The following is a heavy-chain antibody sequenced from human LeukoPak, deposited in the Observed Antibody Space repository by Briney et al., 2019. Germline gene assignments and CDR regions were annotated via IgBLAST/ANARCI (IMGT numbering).Heavy chain of an antibody. Sequence: ASVKVSCKASGYTFTDYYMHWVRQAPGQGLEWMGWTNPNSGGTNFAQEFQGRVTMTTDTSTSTASMELRSLRSDDTAVYYCARDQGIYNHRIIDSWGQGTLVTVSS. CDR2: TNPNSGGT. CDR3: ARDQGIYNHRIIDS. J-gene: IGHJ4*02. CDR1: GYTFTDYY. V-gene: IGHV1-2*02. D-gene: IGHD5-12*01.